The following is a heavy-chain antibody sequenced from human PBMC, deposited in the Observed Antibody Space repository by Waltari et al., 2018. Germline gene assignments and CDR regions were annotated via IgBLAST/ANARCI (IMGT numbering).Heavy chain of an antibody. J-gene: IGHJ4*02. D-gene: IGHD2-21*01. CDR1: GAAVASAAHY. CDR3: AGTDLHTKIAFDS. CDR2: RYFTGTT. V-gene: IGHV4-39*01. Sequence: QVRLRESGPGLVKPSETLSRTCAVSGAAVASAAHYWGWIRQSPERGLGWIGTRYFTGTTHYNPSLRSRVTISADTSRDQFSLRVNSVTAADTAVYYCAGTDLHTKIAFDSWGQGTQVTVSA.